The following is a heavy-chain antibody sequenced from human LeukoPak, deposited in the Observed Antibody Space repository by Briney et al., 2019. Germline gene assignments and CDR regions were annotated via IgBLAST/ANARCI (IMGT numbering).Heavy chain of an antibody. CDR2: IFTTENT. CDR3: ARSAPPILGYSDYYYYYVDV. J-gene: IGHJ6*03. D-gene: IGHD2-15*01. CDR1: GGSTRSYH. V-gene: IGHV4-4*07. Sequence: SXXLSLTXTVSGGSTRSYHWNWIRQPAGKELEWIGRIFTTENTNYNPSLKSRVTISIETSKNQFSLKLNSVTAADTAVYYCARSAPPILGYSDYYYYYVDVWGKGTTVTVSS.